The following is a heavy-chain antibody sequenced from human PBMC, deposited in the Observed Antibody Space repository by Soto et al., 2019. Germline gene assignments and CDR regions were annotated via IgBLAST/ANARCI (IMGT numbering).Heavy chain of an antibody. J-gene: IGHJ6*02. D-gene: IGHD1-26*01. V-gene: IGHV3-30*18. CDR3: AKTSGSYYYYGMDV. CDR2: ISYDGSNK. Sequence: GGSLRLSCAASGFTVSSNYMSWVRQAPGKGLEWVAVISYDGSNKYYADSVKGRFTISRDNSKNTLYLQMNSLRAEDTAVYYCAKTSGSYYYYGMDVWGQGTTVTVSS. CDR1: GFTVSSNY.